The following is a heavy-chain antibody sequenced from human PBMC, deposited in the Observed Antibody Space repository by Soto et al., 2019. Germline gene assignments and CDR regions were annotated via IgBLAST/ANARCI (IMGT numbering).Heavy chain of an antibody. D-gene: IGHD3-22*01. CDR1: GFTFSSYG. V-gene: IGHV3-30*18. CDR3: AKGSTVYYDSRDDAFDI. CDR2: ISYDGSNK. Sequence: PGGSLRLSCAASGFTFSSYGMHWVRHAPGKGLEWVAVISYDGSNKYYADSVKGRFTISRDNSKNTLYLQMNSLRAEDTAVYYCAKGSTVYYDSRDDAFDIWGQGTMVTVSS. J-gene: IGHJ3*02.